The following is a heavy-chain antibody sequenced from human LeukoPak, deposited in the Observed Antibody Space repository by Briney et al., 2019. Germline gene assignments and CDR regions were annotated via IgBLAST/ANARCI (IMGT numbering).Heavy chain of an antibody. CDR3: ARVNVVVPAAMVYYYYYYMDV. CDR2: ISSSGSTI. J-gene: IGHJ6*03. D-gene: IGHD2-2*01. Sequence: GGSLRLSCAASGFTFSDYYMSWIRQAPGKGLEWVSYISSSGSTIYYADSVKGRFTISRDNAKNSLYLQMNSLRAEDTAVYYCARVNVVVPAAMVYYYYYYMDVWGKGTTVTVSS. V-gene: IGHV3-11*04. CDR1: GFTFSDYY.